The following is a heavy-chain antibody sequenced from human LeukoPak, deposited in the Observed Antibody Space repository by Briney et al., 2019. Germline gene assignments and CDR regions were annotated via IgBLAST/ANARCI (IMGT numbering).Heavy chain of an antibody. CDR1: GITFDDYA. CDR3: AKGPYYYDSSGYYSR. D-gene: IGHD3-22*01. V-gene: IGHV3-9*01. Sequence: PGRSLRLSCAASGITFDDYAMHWVRQAPGKGLEWVSGISWNSGSIGYADSVKGRFTISRDNAKNSLYLQMNSLRAEDTALYYCAKGPYYYDSSGYYSRWGQGTLVTVSS. CDR2: ISWNSGSI. J-gene: IGHJ4*02.